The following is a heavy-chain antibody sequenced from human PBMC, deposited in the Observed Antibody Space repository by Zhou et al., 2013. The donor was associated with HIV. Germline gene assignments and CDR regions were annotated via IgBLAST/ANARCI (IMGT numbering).Heavy chain of an antibody. CDR3: ASGTHNLRDLSWLSDN. V-gene: IGHV1-69*14. CDR2: VIPGLGVA. D-gene: IGHD3-16*02. CDR1: GGAFQNYP. J-gene: IGHJ4*02. Sequence: VHLVQSGTEVKKPGSSVKISCEASGGAFQNYPLSWVRQAPGQGLDWVGAVIPGLGVAHYSRRFQGRVTISADKSKTLSFLDLSSLMGDDTAVYFCASGTHNLRDLSWLSDNWGQGTLVTVSS.